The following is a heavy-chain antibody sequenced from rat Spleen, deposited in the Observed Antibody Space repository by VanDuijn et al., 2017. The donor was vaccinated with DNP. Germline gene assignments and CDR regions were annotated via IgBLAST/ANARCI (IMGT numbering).Heavy chain of an antibody. CDR1: GFNFNDYW. Sequence: EVKLVESGGGLVQPGRSLKLSCAPSGFNFNDYWMGWVRQAPGKGLEWIGEINKDSSTINYSPSLEDKFTISRDNAQNTLYLQMSKLGSEDTAIYYCARLGWHGWFAYWGQGTLVTVSS. CDR2: INKDSSTI. V-gene: IGHV4-2*01. CDR3: ARLGWHGWFAY. D-gene: IGHD1-11*01. J-gene: IGHJ3*01.